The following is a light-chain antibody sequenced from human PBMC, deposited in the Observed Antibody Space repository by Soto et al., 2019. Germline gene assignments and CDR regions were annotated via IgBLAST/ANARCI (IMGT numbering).Light chain of an antibody. CDR1: QSVSSTY. CDR3: QPYGSSRPWT. Sequence: EIVLTQSPGTLSLSPGERATLSCRASQSVSSTYLAWYQQKPGQAPRLLIYGASSRAPGIPDTFRGSGSGTDFTPPISRLEPEDFAVYYCQPYGSSRPWTFGPGPKVETK. J-gene: IGKJ1*01. CDR2: GAS. V-gene: IGKV3-20*01.